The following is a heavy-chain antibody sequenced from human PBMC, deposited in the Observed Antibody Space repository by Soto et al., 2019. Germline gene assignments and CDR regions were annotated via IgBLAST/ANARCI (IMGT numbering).Heavy chain of an antibody. CDR1: GYTFTSYD. J-gene: IGHJ6*03. V-gene: IGHV1-8*01. D-gene: IGHD2-2*01. CDR3: ARTNRKGNCLARSTSCPRNYYYYMDV. Sequence: ASVKVSCKASGYTFTSYDINWVRQATGQGLEWMGWMNPNSGNTGYAQKFQGRVTMTRNTSISTAYMELSSLRSEDTAVYYCARTNRKGNCLARSTSCPRNYYYYMDVWGKGTTVTVSS. CDR2: MNPNSGNT.